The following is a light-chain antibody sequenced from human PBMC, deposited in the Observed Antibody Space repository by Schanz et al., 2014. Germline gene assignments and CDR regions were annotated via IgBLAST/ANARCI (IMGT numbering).Light chain of an antibody. V-gene: IGLV2-8*01. CDR1: SSDVGGYKY. J-gene: IGLJ2*01. CDR3: ATWDDSLNVV. Sequence: QSALTQPPSASGSPGQSITISCTGTSSDVGGYKYVSWYQQHPGRAPKLMIYDVTKRPSGVPDRFSGSKSGNTASLTVSGLQAEDEADYYCATWDDSLNVVFGGGTKLTVL. CDR2: DVT.